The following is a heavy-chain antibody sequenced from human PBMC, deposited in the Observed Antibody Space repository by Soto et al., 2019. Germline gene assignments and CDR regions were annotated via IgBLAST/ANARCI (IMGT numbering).Heavy chain of an antibody. Sequence: PGGSLRLSCAASGFTFSNAWMNWVRQAPGKGLEWVGRIKSKTDGGTTDYAAPVKGRFTISRDDSKNTLYLQMNSLKTEDTAVYYCTTDLLVPAAMFDYYYYGMDVWGQGTTVPVSS. V-gene: IGHV3-15*07. CDR3: TTDLLVPAAMFDYYYYGMDV. CDR1: GFTFSNAW. D-gene: IGHD2-2*01. CDR2: IKSKTDGGTT. J-gene: IGHJ6*02.